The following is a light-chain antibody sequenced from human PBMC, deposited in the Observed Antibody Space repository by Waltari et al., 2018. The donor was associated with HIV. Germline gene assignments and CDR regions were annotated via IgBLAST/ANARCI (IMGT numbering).Light chain of an antibody. Sequence: DIVMTQSPLSLPVTLGQPASISCRSSQSIVYRDGNTYLNWFQQRPGQSPRRLIYKVSNRDSGVPDRLSGSGSGTDFTLTISRVEAEDVGVYYCMQGTHWPWTFGQGTKVEIK. CDR2: KVS. V-gene: IGKV2-30*01. J-gene: IGKJ1*01. CDR3: MQGTHWPWT. CDR1: QSIVYRDGNTY.